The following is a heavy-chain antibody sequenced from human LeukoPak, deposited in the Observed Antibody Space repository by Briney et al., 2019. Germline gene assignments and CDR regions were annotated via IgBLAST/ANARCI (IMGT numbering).Heavy chain of an antibody. D-gene: IGHD6-13*01. CDR2: VNSDGSGA. J-gene: IGHJ4*02. V-gene: IGHV3-74*01. CDR3: ARAHGYSSSWRIDY. Sequence: PGRYLLLPCSASGFHFIIYWLHWVRHAPGKGLVWVSRVNSDGSGASYADCVKGRFTISRDNAKNTLHLQMNSLRAEDTAVYYCARAHGYSSSWRIDYWGQGTLVSVSS. CDR1: GFHFIIYW.